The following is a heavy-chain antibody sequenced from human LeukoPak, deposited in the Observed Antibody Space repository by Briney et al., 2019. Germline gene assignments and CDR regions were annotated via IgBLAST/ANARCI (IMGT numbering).Heavy chain of an antibody. CDR1: GGTFSSYA. Sequence: SSVKVSCKASGGTFSSYAISWVRQAPGQGLEWMGMIIPIFGTANYAQKFQGRVTITTDESTSTAYMELSSLRSEDTAVYYRARAITMVRGVTELWGQGTLVTVSS. D-gene: IGHD3-10*01. CDR3: ARAITMVRGVTEL. J-gene: IGHJ4*02. CDR2: IIPIFGTA. V-gene: IGHV1-69*05.